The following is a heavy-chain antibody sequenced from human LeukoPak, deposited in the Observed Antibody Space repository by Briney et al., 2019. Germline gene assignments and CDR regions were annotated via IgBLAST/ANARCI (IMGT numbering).Heavy chain of an antibody. Sequence: GGSLRLSCAASGFIFRIYGMHWVRQAPGKGLEWVAVIWYDGSNKYYADSVKGRFTISRDNSKNTLYLQMNSLRAEDTAVYYCARAPTSYYYFDYWGQGTLVTVSS. CDR1: GFIFRIYG. V-gene: IGHV3-33*08. CDR2: IWYDGSNK. D-gene: IGHD1-26*01. CDR3: ARAPTSYYYFDY. J-gene: IGHJ4*02.